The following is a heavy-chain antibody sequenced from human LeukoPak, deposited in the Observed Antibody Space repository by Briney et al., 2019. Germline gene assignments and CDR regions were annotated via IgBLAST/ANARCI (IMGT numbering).Heavy chain of an antibody. D-gene: IGHD5-18*01. CDR2: ISSGSSSI. V-gene: IGHV3-21*04. Sequence: PGGSLRLSCAASGFTFSSYSMNWVRQAPGKGLEWVSSISSGSSSIYYADSVKGRFTISRDNAKNSLYLQMNSLRAEDTAVYYCARGYAQLDPWGQGTLVTVSS. J-gene: IGHJ5*02. CDR1: GFTFSSYS. CDR3: ARGYAQLDP.